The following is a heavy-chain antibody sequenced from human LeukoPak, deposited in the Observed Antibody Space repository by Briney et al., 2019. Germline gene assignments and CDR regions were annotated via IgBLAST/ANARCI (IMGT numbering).Heavy chain of an antibody. CDR3: TVLRFLEWLSENY. D-gene: IGHD3-3*01. CDR2: IRSKAYGGTT. J-gene: IGHJ4*02. Sequence: GGSLRPSCTASGFTFGDYAMSWFRQAPGKGLEWVGFIRSKAYGGTTEYAASVKGRFTISRDDSKSIAYLQMNSLKTEDTAVYYCTVLRFLEWLSENYWGQGTLVTVSS. V-gene: IGHV3-49*03. CDR1: GFTFGDYA.